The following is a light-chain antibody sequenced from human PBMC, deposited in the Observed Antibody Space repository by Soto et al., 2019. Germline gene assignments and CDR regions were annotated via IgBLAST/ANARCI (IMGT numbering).Light chain of an antibody. CDR1: RTDVDGHDY. V-gene: IGLV2-14*03. J-gene: IGLJ1*01. CDR3: SSYTASAPFYV. CDR2: DVH. Sequence: QSALTQPASVSGSPGQSITISCTGARTDVDGHDYVSWYQQHPGQAPKLMIFDVHNRPSGVSSRFSGSKSGDTASLTISGLQAEDDGDYDCSSYTASAPFYVFGTGTKLTVL.